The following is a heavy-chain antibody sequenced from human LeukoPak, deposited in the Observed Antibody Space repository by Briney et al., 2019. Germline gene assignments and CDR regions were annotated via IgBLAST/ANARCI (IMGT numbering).Heavy chain of an antibody. J-gene: IGHJ6*03. Sequence: PSETLSLTCAVYGGSSSGYYWSWIRQPPGKGLEWIGEINHSGSTNYNPSLKSRVTISVDTSKNQFSQKLSSVTAADTAVYYCARGKAARSYYYYYMDVWGKGTTVTVSS. V-gene: IGHV4-34*01. CDR1: GGSSSGYY. D-gene: IGHD6-6*01. CDR2: INHSGST. CDR3: ARGKAARSYYYYYMDV.